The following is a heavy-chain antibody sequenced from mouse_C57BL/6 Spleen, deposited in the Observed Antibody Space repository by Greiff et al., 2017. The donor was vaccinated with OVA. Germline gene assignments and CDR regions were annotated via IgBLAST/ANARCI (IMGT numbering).Heavy chain of an antibody. D-gene: IGHD1-1*01. CDR3: ARWGTTVVADYYAMDY. J-gene: IGHJ4*01. Sequence: VQLQQPGAELVMPGASVKLSCKASGYTFTSYWMHWVKQRPGQGLEWIGEIDPSDSYTNYNQTFKGKSTLTVDKSSSTAYMQLSSLTSEDSAVYYCARWGTTVVADYYAMDYGGQGTSVTVSS. V-gene: IGHV1-69*01. CDR2: IDPSDSYT. CDR1: GYTFTSYW.